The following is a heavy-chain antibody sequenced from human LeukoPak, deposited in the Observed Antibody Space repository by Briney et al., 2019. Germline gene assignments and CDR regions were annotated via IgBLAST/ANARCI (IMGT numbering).Heavy chain of an antibody. CDR2: ISGSGGST. V-gene: IGHV3-23*01. Sequence: GGSLRLSCAASGFTFSSYAMSWVRQAPGKGLEWVSAISGSGGSTYYADSVKGRFTISRDNSKNTPYLQMNSLRAEDTAVYYSAKTSHYDFWSGHQTNWFDPWGQGTLVTVSS. J-gene: IGHJ5*02. CDR3: AKTSHYDFWSGHQTNWFDP. D-gene: IGHD3-3*01. CDR1: GFTFSSYA.